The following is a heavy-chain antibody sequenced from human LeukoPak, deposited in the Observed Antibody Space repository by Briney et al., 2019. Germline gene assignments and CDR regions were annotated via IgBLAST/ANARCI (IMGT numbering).Heavy chain of an antibody. J-gene: IGHJ4*02. CDR3: VKELYPGRADRYYFDC. D-gene: IGHD6-6*01. Sequence: GGSLRLSCAASGFTFSSYYMSWVRQAPGKGLEWVANIKQDGSEKYYVDSVKGRFTISRDNAKNSLYLQMNSLRAEDTAVYYCVKELYPGRADRYYFDCWGQGTMVTVSS. CDR2: IKQDGSEK. V-gene: IGHV3-7*01. CDR1: GFTFSSYY.